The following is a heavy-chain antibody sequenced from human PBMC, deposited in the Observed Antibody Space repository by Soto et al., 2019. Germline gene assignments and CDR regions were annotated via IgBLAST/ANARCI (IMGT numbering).Heavy chain of an antibody. J-gene: IGHJ5*02. Sequence: ASVKVSCKASGGTFSSYAISWVRQAPGQGLEWMGGIIPNNGTANYAQKFQGRVTITADESTSTAYMELRSLRSDDTAVYYCAREGGGYSNYAPDPWGQGTLVTVS. CDR3: AREGGGYSNYAPDP. CDR2: IIPNNGTA. CDR1: GGTFSSYA. D-gene: IGHD4-4*01. V-gene: IGHV1-69*13.